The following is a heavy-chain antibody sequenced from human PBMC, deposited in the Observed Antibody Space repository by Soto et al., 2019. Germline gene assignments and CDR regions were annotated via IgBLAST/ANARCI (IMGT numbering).Heavy chain of an antibody. CDR2: ISSSSSYI. V-gene: IGHV3-21*01. CDR3: ARDHPTSGLYYDFWSGTPWFDP. D-gene: IGHD3-3*01. CDR1: GFTFSSYS. Sequence: GGSLRLSCAASGFTFSSYSMNWVRQAPGKGLEWVSSISSSSSYIYYADSVKGRFTISRDNAKNSLYLQMNSLRAEDTAVYYCARDHPTSGLYYDFWSGTPWFDPWGQGTLVTVSS. J-gene: IGHJ5*02.